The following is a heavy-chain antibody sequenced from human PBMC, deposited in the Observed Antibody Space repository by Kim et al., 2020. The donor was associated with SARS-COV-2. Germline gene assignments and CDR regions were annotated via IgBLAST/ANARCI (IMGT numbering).Heavy chain of an antibody. CDR2: ISWNSGSI. CDR1: GFTFGDYA. Sequence: GGSLRLSCAASGFTFGDYAMHWVRQAPGKGLEWVSGISWNSGSIGYADSVKGRFTISRDNAKNSLYLQMNSLRAEDTALYYCAKGMRRLWTFFDYWGQGTLVTVSS. V-gene: IGHV3-9*01. CDR3: AKGMRRLWTFFDY. D-gene: IGHD5-18*01. J-gene: IGHJ4*02.